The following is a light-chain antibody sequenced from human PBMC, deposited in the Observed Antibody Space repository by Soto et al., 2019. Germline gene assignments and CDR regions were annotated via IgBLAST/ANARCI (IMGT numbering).Light chain of an antibody. CDR3: AAWDDSLSGPV. CDR1: TSNLGSHF. V-gene: IGLV1-47*02. Sequence: QSVLTQPPSASGTPGQRVTISCSGSTSNLGSHFVYWYQQLPGTAPKLLIYNNNQRPSGVPDRFSGSKSGTSGSLAISGLRCEDESDYYCAAWDDSLSGPVFGGGTKVTVL. J-gene: IGLJ3*02. CDR2: NNN.